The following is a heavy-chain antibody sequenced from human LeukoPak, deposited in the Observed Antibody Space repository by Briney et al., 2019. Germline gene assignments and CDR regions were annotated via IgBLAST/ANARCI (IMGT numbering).Heavy chain of an antibody. V-gene: IGHV4-59*01. D-gene: IGHD6-13*01. CDR2: IYYSGST. CDR3: ARKSFHTSSYDY. Sequence: SGTLSLTCTVSGGSISSYYWSWIRQPPGKGLEWIGYIYYSGSTKYNPSLKSRVTISLDTSKTQFSLNLSSVTATDTAVYYCARKSFHTSSYDYWGQGTLVTVSS. J-gene: IGHJ4*02. CDR1: GGSISSYY.